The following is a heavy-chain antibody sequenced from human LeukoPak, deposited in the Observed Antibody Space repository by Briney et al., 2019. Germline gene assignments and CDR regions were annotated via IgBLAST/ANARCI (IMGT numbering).Heavy chain of an antibody. V-gene: IGHV3-48*01. CDR1: GFSLGSYS. J-gene: IGHJ4*02. D-gene: IGHD5-18*01. CDR2: ISSSSGTV. CDR3: ARGYSFIDF. Sequence: GGSLRLSCAASGFSLGSYSMNWVRQAPGKGLEWISYISSSSGTVYYADSVKGRFTISRDNAKNSLFLQLNTLRVDDTAVYYCARGYSFIDFWGQGTLLTVSS.